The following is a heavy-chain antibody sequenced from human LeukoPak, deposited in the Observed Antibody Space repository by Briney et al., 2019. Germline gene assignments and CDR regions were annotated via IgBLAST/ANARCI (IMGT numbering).Heavy chain of an antibody. J-gene: IGHJ4*02. CDR3: ARSFMYDILTGSLLTYFDY. CDR2: IIPIFGTA. Sequence: SVKVSCKAPGGTFSSYAISWVRQAPGQGLEWMGGIIPIFGTANYAQKFQGRVTITTDESTSTAYMELSSLRSEDTAVYYCARSFMYDILTGSLLTYFDYWGQGTLVTVSS. D-gene: IGHD3-9*01. CDR1: GGTFSSYA. V-gene: IGHV1-69*05.